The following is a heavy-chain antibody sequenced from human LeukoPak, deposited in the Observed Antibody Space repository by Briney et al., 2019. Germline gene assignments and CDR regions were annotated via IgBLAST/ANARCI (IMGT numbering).Heavy chain of an antibody. Sequence: GGSLRLSCAASGFTFTSYAMSWVRQAPGKGLEWVSAISGSGGNTYYADSVKGRFTISRDNSKNTLYLQMNSLRAEDTAVYYCAKDVIGTYYYYGMDVWGRGTTVTVSS. CDR1: GFTFTSYA. D-gene: IGHD3-16*02. CDR3: AKDVIGTYYYYGMDV. V-gene: IGHV3-23*01. J-gene: IGHJ6*02. CDR2: ISGSGGNT.